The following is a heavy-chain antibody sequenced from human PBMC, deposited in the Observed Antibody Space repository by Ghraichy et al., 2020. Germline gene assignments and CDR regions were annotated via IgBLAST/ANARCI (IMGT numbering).Heavy chain of an antibody. CDR2: IYYSGST. J-gene: IGHJ3*02. Sequence: SETLSLTCTVSGGSISCSSYYWGWIRQPPGKGLEWIGSIYYSGSTYYNPSLKSRVTISVDTSKNQFSLKLSSVTAADTAVYYCARQRWELPNDAFDIWGQGTMVTVSS. CDR3: ARQRWELPNDAFDI. D-gene: IGHD1-26*01. CDR1: GGSISCSSYY. V-gene: IGHV4-39*01.